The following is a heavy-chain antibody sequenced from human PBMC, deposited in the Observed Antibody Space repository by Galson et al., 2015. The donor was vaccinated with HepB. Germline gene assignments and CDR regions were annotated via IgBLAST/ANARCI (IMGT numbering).Heavy chain of an antibody. CDR1: GFTFSSYG. J-gene: IGHJ5*02. D-gene: IGHD3-22*01. CDR3: AKDYYDSSGYYRQAPWFDP. Sequence: SLRLSCAASGFTFSSYGMHWVRQAPGKGLEWVAVISYDGSNKYYADSVKGRFTISRDNSKNTLYLQMNSLRAEDTAVYYCAKDYYDSSGYYRQAPWFDPWGQGTLVTVSS. V-gene: IGHV3-30*18. CDR2: ISYDGSNK.